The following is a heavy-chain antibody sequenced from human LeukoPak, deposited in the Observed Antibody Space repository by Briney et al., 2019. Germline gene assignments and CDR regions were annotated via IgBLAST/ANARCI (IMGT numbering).Heavy chain of an antibody. CDR2: ISGGGGNT. J-gene: IGHJ4*02. Sequence: GGSLRLSCAASKFAFSSYAMSWVRQAPGKGLEWVSAISGGGGNTYYADSVKGRFTISRDNSKNTLYLQMNSLRAEDTAVYYCASQPVGAPWYFDYWGQGTLVTVSS. CDR1: KFAFSSYA. CDR3: ASQPVGAPWYFDY. D-gene: IGHD1-26*01. V-gene: IGHV3-23*01.